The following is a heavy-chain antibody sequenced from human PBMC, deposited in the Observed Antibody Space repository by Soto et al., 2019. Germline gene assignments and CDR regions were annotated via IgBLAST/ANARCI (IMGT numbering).Heavy chain of an antibody. CDR2: INHSGST. CDR1: GGSFSGYY. D-gene: IGHD5-18*01. Sequence: SETLSLTCAVYGGSFSGYYWSWIRQPPGKGLEWIGEINHSGSTNYNPSLKSRVTTSVDTSKNQFSLKLSSVTAADTAVYYCARARGYSYGLDYWGQGTLVTVSS. CDR3: ARARGYSYGLDY. V-gene: IGHV4-34*01. J-gene: IGHJ4*02.